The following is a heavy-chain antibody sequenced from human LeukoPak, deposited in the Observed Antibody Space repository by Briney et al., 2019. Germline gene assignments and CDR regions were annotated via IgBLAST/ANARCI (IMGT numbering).Heavy chain of an antibody. V-gene: IGHV4-39*07. CDR3: ASGRYYGPIAG. D-gene: IGHD1-26*01. Sequence: SETLSLTYTVSVGSISSSSYYWGWIRQPPGKGLEWIGSIYYSGSTYYNPSLKSRVTISVDTSKNQFSLKLSSVTAADTAVYYCASGRYYGPIAGWGQGTLVTVSS. CDR1: VGSISSSSYY. J-gene: IGHJ4*02. CDR2: IYYSGST.